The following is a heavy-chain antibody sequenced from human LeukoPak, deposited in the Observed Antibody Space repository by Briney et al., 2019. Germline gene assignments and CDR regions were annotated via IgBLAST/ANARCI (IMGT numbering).Heavy chain of an antibody. V-gene: IGHV3-33*05. D-gene: IGHD2-15*01. CDR3: AGAGIAGSFDY. Sequence: GGSLRLSCAASGFTFSNYGMHWVRQAPGKGLEWVAVISYDGTNKYYADSVKGPFTISRDNSKNTLYLQMNSLRAEDTAVYYCAGAGIAGSFDYWGQGTLVTVSS. J-gene: IGHJ4*02. CDR1: GFTFSNYG. CDR2: ISYDGTNK.